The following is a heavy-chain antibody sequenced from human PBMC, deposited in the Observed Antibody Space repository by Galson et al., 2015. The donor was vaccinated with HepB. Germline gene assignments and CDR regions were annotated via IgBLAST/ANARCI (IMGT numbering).Heavy chain of an antibody. Sequence: SLRLSCAASGFTFSSYGLHWVRQAPGKGLEWVAHISYDGTNKYFADSVKGRFTISRDDSKNTLYLQMNSLRAEDTAVYYCARDRIAVRPGWFDPWGQGTLVSVCS. CDR1: GFTFSSYG. CDR3: ARDRIAVRPGWFDP. V-gene: IGHV3-30*03. J-gene: IGHJ5*02. CDR2: ISYDGTNK. D-gene: IGHD6-6*01.